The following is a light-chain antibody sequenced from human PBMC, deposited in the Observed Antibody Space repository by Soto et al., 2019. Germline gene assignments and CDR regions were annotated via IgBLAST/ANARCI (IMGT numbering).Light chain of an antibody. J-gene: IGKJ1*01. Sequence: AIRITQSPSSFSASTGDRVTITCRASQGISSYLAWYQQKPGKAPKLLIYAASTLQSGVPSRFSGSGSGTGFTLTISCLQSEDFATYYCQQYYSYHTWTFGQGTKVDI. CDR3: QQYYSYHTWT. CDR2: AAS. V-gene: IGKV1-8*01. CDR1: QGISSY.